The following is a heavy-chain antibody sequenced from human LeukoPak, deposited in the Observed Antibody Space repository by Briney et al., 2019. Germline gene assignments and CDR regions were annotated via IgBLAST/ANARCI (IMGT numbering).Heavy chain of an antibody. CDR1: GGSISSSSYY. CDR2: IYHSGST. D-gene: IGHD4-11*01. CDR3: ARVEVTTGDFDY. V-gene: IGHV4-39*07. J-gene: IGHJ4*02. Sequence: SETLSLTCTVSGGSISSSSYYWGWIRQPPGKGLEWIGSIYHSGSTYYNPSLKSRVTISVDTSKNQFSLKLSSVTAADTAVYYCARVEVTTGDFDYWGQGTLVTVSS.